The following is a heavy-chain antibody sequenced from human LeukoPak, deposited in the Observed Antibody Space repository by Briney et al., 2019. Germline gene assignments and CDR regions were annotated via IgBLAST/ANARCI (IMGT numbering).Heavy chain of an antibody. Sequence: ASVKVSCKASGYTFTSYYMHWVRQAPGQGLEWMGIINPSGGSTSYAQKFQGRVTMTRDTSTSTVYMELGSLRSEDTAVYYCARGLSNYYDSSGADYWGQGTLVTVSS. CDR2: INPSGGST. CDR1: GYTFTSYY. D-gene: IGHD3-22*01. J-gene: IGHJ4*02. CDR3: ARGLSNYYDSSGADY. V-gene: IGHV1-46*01.